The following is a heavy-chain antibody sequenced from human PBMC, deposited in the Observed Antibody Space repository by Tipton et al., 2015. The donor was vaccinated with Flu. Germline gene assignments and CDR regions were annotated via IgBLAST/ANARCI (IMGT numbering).Heavy chain of an antibody. CDR3: AREYCSSTSCLRGHWFDP. CDR2: IYYSGST. Sequence: TLSLTCTVSGGSVSSGSYYWSWIRQPPGKGLEWIGYIYYSGSTNYNPSLKSRVTISVDTSRNQFSLKLSSVTAADTAVYYCAREYCSSTSCLRGHWFDPWGQGTLVTVSS. V-gene: IGHV4-61*01. D-gene: IGHD2-2*01. CDR1: GGSVSSGSYY. J-gene: IGHJ5*02.